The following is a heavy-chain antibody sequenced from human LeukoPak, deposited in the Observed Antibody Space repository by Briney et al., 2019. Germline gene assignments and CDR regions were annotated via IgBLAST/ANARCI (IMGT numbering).Heavy chain of an antibody. Sequence: PGGALRLSCAASGFTFISSTMNWVRQAPGRGVEWVSYINSRSGSLYYAGSVRGRFTISRDNAKKSLYLQMNSLRDEHTALYYCARGLVYCGGDCYRALDFWGQGVLVTVS. V-gene: IGHV3-48*02. J-gene: IGHJ4*02. CDR3: ARGLVYCGGDCYRALDF. D-gene: IGHD2-21*02. CDR2: INSRSGSL. CDR1: GFTFISST.